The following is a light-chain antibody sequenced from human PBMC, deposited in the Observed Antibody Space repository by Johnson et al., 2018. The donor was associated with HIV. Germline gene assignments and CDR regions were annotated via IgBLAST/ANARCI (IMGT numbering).Light chain of an antibody. J-gene: IGLJ1*01. CDR1: SSNIGNNY. CDR3: GTWDSSLSAGGYV. Sequence: PPSVSAAPGQKVTISCSGSSSNIGNNYVSWYQQLPGTAPKLLIYENNKRPSGIPDRFSGSKSGTSATLGITGLQTGDEADYYCGTWDSSLSAGGYVFGTGTKVTVL. CDR2: ENN. V-gene: IGLV1-51*02.